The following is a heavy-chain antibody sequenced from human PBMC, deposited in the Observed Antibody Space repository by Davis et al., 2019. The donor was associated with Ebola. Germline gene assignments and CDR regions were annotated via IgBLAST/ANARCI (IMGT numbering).Heavy chain of an antibody. CDR3: ARTYSVSGYYYYDMDV. CDR2: MNPNSGNT. Sequence: ASVKVSCKASGYTFTNYDINWVRQATGLGLEWMGWMNPNSGNTGYAQKFQGRVTMTRNTSINTAFMELSSLTSEDTAVYYCARTYSVSGYYYYDMDVWGQGTTVTVSS. CDR1: GYTFTNYD. J-gene: IGHJ6*02. D-gene: IGHD5/OR15-5a*01. V-gene: IGHV1-8*01.